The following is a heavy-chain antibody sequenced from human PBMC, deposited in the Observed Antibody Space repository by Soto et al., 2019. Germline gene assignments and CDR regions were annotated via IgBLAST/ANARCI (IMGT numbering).Heavy chain of an antibody. CDR3: AREVDVEFGEYLGAFDI. CDR2: IWYDGSNK. D-gene: IGHD3-10*01. J-gene: IGHJ3*02. CDR1: GFTFSSYG. Sequence: QVQLVESGGGVVQPGRSLRLSCAASGFTFSSYGMHWVRQAPGKGLEWVAVIWYDGSNKYYADSVKGRFTISRDNSKNTLYLQMNSLRAEDTAVYYCAREVDVEFGEYLGAFDIWGQGTMVTVSS. V-gene: IGHV3-33*01.